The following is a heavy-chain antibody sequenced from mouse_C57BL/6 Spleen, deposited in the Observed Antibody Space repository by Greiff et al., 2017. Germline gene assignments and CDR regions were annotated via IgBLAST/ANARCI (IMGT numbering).Heavy chain of an antibody. V-gene: IGHV1-7*01. D-gene: IGHD2-4*01. CDR3: AGYDYFAY. CDR1: GYTFTSYW. Sequence: QVQLKQSGAELAKPGASVKLSCKASGYTFTSYWMHWVKPRPGQGLEWIGYINPSSGYTKYNQKFKDKATLTADKSYSTAYIQLSSLTYDDSAVYYCAGYDYFAYWGQGTLVTVSA. CDR2: INPSSGYT. J-gene: IGHJ3*01.